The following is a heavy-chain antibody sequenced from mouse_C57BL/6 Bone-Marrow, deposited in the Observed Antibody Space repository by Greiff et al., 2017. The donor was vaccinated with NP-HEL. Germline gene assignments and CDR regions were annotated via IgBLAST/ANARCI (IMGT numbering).Heavy chain of an antibody. Sequence: QVQLQQSGAELVRPGTSVKVSCKASGYAFTNYLIEWVKQRPGQGLEWIGVINPGSGGTNYNEKFKGKATLTADKSSSTAYMQLSSLTSEDSAVYFCAREAITTEGYFDYWGQGTTLTVSS. J-gene: IGHJ2*01. CDR1: GYAFTNYL. D-gene: IGHD1-1*01. CDR2: INPGSGGT. CDR3: AREAITTEGYFDY. V-gene: IGHV1-54*01.